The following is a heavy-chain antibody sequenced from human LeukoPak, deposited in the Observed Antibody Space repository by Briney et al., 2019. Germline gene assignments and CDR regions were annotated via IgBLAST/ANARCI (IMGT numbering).Heavy chain of an antibody. CDR1: GFTFSRYA. CDR3: ARSDCSSTSCSHYFDY. J-gene: IGHJ4*02. CDR2: ISYDGSSK. Sequence: GGSLRLSCAASGFTFSRYAVHWVRQAPGKGLEWVALISYDGSSKYYADSVKGQFTISRDNSKNTLYLQMNSLRSEDTAVYYCARSDCSSTSCSHYFDYWGQGTLVTVSS. V-gene: IGHV3-30-3*01. D-gene: IGHD2-2*01.